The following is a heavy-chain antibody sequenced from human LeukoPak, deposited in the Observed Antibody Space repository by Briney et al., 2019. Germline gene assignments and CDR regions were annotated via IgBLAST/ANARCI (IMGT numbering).Heavy chain of an antibody. J-gene: IGHJ4*02. V-gene: IGHV4-34*01. CDR3: ARIGAVTKPIDY. D-gene: IGHD4-17*01. Sequence: SETLSLTCAVYGGSFSGYYWSWIRQPPGKGLEWIGEINHSGSTNYNPSLKSRVTISVDTSKNQFSLKLSSVTVADTAVYYCARIGAVTKPIDYWGQGTLVTVSS. CDR2: INHSGST. CDR1: GGSFSGYY.